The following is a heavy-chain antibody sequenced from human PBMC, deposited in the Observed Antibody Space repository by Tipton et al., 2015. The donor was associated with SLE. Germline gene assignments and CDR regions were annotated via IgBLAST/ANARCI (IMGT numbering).Heavy chain of an antibody. Sequence: TLSLTCAVYGGSFSGYYWSWIRQPPGKGLEWIGEINHSGSTNHNPSLKSRVTISVDTSKNQLSLKLSAVTAADTAVYYCAAARDIVVVPAAIGYFQHWGQGTLVTVSS. J-gene: IGHJ1*01. CDR1: GGSFSGYY. CDR2: INHSGST. D-gene: IGHD2-2*02. V-gene: IGHV4-34*01. CDR3: AAARDIVVVPAAIGYFQH.